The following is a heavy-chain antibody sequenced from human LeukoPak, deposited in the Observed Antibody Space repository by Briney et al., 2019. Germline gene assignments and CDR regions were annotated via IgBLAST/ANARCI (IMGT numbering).Heavy chain of an antibody. CDR2: MYPGDSDT. Sequence: GESLKISCRGSGYSFSTYWVCWVRQMPGKGLEWMGIMYPGDSDTRYSPSFQGQFTISADKSISTAYLQWSSLKASDTAMYYCARRDGYNMVAFDIWGQGTMVTVSS. CDR1: GYSFSTYW. CDR3: ARRDGYNMVAFDI. V-gene: IGHV5-51*03. D-gene: IGHD5-24*01. J-gene: IGHJ3*02.